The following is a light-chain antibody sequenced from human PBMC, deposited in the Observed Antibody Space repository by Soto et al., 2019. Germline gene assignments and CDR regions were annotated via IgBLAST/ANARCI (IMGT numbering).Light chain of an antibody. CDR2: DAS. CDR1: QSVSTR. CDR3: QQYSVYWT. J-gene: IGKJ1*01. V-gene: IGKV1-5*02. Sequence: DIQMTQSPSSLYASVVDRVTIIFRASQSVSTRLAWYQQKPGKAPKVLIYDASSWAGGVPSRFTGSGSGTEFTLTINSLQPDDFATYYCQQYSVYWTFGQGTKVDIK.